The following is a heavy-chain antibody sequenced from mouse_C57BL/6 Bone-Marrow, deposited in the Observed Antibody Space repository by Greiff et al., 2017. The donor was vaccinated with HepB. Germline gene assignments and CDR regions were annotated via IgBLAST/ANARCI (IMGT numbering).Heavy chain of an antibody. CDR1: GFTFSSYA. D-gene: IGHD2-3*01. Sequence: EVKLVESGEGLVKPGGSLKLSCAASGFTFSSYAMSWVRQTPEKRLEWVAYISSGGDYIYYADTVKGRFTISRDNARNTLYLQMSSLKSEDTAMYYCTREVDGYYMDYWGQGTSVTVSS. J-gene: IGHJ4*01. CDR2: ISSGGDYI. V-gene: IGHV5-9-1*02. CDR3: TREVDGYYMDY.